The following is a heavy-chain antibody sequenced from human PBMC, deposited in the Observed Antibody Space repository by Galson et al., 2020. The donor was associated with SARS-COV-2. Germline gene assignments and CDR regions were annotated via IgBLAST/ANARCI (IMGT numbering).Heavy chain of an antibody. CDR2: IYYSGST. J-gene: IGHJ3*02. D-gene: IGHD6-19*01. Sequence: SQTLSLTCTVSGGSISSSSYYWGWIRQPPGKGLEWIGSIYYSGSTYYNPSLKSRVTISVDTSKNQFSLKLSSVTAADTAVYYCARHVLVNQWLVPGDAFDIWGQGTMVTVSS. CDR1: GGSISSSSYY. CDR3: ARHVLVNQWLVPGDAFDI. V-gene: IGHV4-39*01.